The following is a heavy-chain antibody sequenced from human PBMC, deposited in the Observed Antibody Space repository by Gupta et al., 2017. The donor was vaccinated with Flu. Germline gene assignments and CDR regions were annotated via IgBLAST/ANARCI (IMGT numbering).Heavy chain of an antibody. V-gene: IGHV4-31*03. CDR2: IYYSGST. Sequence: QVQLQESGPGLVKPSQTLSLTCTVSGGSIRSGGGYWSWIRQHPGKGLEWIGNIYYSGSTYYNPSLKSRVLISIETSKNQFSLTLSSVTAADTAVYYCARDDRTSTGGNWFDPWGQGTLVTVSS. D-gene: IGHD1-14*01. J-gene: IGHJ5*02. CDR1: GGSIRSGGGY. CDR3: ARDDRTSTGGNWFDP.